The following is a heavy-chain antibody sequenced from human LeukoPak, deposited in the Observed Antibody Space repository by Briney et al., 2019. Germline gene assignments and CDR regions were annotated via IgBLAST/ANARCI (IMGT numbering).Heavy chain of an antibody. D-gene: IGHD3-10*01. Sequence: ASVKVSCKASGYTFTDYYINWVRQAPGQGLEWIGWINPNSGGTNYAQKFQGRVTMTRDTSISTAYMELSRLRSDDTAVYYCARGRRGGYYYYMDVWGKGTTVTVSS. J-gene: IGHJ6*03. CDR1: GYTFTDYY. CDR3: ARGRRGGYYYYMDV. V-gene: IGHV1-2*02. CDR2: INPNSGGT.